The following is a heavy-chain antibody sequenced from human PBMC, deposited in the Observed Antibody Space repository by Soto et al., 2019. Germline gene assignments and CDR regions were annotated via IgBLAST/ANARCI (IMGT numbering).Heavy chain of an antibody. CDR1: GYTFTSYD. CDR3: AREPRSSWASIYNYGMDV. D-gene: IGHD6-13*01. Sequence: ASVKVSCKASGYTFTSYDINWVRQATGQGLEWMGWMNPNSGNTGYAQKFQGRVTMTRNTSISTAYMELSSLRSEDTAVYYCAREPRSSWASIYNYGMDVWGQGTTITVSS. J-gene: IGHJ6*02. V-gene: IGHV1-8*01. CDR2: MNPNSGNT.